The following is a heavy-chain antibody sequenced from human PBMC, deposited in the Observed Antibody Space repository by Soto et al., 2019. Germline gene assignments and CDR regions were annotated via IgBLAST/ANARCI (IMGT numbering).Heavy chain of an antibody. CDR2: IGTAGDT. CDR1: GFTFSSYD. V-gene: IGHV3-13*01. J-gene: IGHJ4*02. Sequence: EVQLVESGGGLVQPGGSLRLSCAASGFTFSSYDMHWVRQATGKGLEWVSAIGTAGDTYYPGSVKGRFTISRENAKNSLYLQMNSLRAGDTAVYYCARGDGGTGHDYWGQGTLVTVSS. CDR3: ARGDGGTGHDY. D-gene: IGHD1-1*01.